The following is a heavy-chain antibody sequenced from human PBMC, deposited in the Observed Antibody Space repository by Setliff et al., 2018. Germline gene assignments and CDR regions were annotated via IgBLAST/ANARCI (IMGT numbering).Heavy chain of an antibody. CDR1: GYSFTSYW. CDR2: IDPSDSYT. CDR3: ARQGADYYDSSGYPLGAFDI. Sequence: GESLKISCKGSGYSFTSYWIGWVRQMPGKGLEWMGRIDPSDSYTNYSPSFQGHVTISADKSISTAYLQWSSLKASDTAMYYCARQGADYYDSSGYPLGAFDIWGQGTMVTVSS. J-gene: IGHJ3*02. D-gene: IGHD3-22*01. V-gene: IGHV5-10-1*01.